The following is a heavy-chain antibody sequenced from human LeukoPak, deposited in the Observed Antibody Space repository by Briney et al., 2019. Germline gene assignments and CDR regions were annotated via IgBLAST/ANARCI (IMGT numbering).Heavy chain of an antibody. CDR3: ARDHSLTTVRDSSGLDY. D-gene: IGHD6-19*01. Sequence: GASVKVSCKASGYTFTGYYMHWVRQAPGQGLEWMGWINPNRGGTNYAQNFQGRVTMTRDTSISTTYMEVSRLRSDDTAVYYCARDHSLTTVRDSSGLDYWGQGTLVTVSS. CDR1: GYTFTGYY. CDR2: INPNRGGT. V-gene: IGHV1-2*02. J-gene: IGHJ4*02.